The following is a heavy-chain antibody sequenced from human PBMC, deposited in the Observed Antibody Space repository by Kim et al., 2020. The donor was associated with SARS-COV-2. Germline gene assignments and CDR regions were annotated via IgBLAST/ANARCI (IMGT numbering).Heavy chain of an antibody. V-gene: IGHV3-73*01. CDR3: TSMEGDSAYNGMDV. CDR2: IRSKTNNYAT. D-gene: IGHD2-21*02. J-gene: IGHJ6*02. CDR1: GFTFSGSA. Sequence: GGSLRLSCAASGFTFSGSAMHWVRQASGKGLEWVGRIRSKTNNYATAYAESVKGRFTISRDDSKNTAYLQMNSLKAEDTAVYYCTSMEGDSAYNGMDVWGQGTTVSVSS.